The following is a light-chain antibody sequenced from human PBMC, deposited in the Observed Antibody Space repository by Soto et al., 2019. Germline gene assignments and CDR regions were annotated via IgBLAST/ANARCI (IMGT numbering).Light chain of an antibody. Sequence: EIVLTKSPGPLSLSPGEIATLSCSAIQSVSTSYFAWFQQKRVQAPRLLIYAASLRDSGIPDRFSGSGSGTDFTLPISRLERYDFAVYYCKQYGKSPGTCGQGTKVEIK. CDR2: AAS. V-gene: IGKV3-20*01. CDR1: QSVSTSY. J-gene: IGKJ1*01. CDR3: KQYGKSPGT.